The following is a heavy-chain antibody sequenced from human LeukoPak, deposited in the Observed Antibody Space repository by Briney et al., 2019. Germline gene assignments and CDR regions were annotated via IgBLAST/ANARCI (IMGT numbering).Heavy chain of an antibody. Sequence: PGGSLRLSCAASGFTFSSYSMNWVRQAPGKGLEWVSYISSSSSTIYYADSVKGRFTISRDNAKNSLYLQMNSLRDEDTAVHYCAREFAIVAGAIGLDYWGQGTLVTVSS. V-gene: IGHV3-48*02. D-gene: IGHD6-19*01. J-gene: IGHJ4*02. CDR3: AREFAIVAGAIGLDY. CDR2: ISSSSSTI. CDR1: GFTFSSYS.